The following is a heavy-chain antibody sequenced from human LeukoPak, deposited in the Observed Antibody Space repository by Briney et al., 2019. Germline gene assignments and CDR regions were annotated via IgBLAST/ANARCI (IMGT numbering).Heavy chain of an antibody. CDR3: ARSNWAQNAFDI. CDR2: ISSSSSYI. CDR1: GFTFSSYS. Sequence: GGSLRLSCAASGFTFSSYSMNWVRQAPGKGLEWVSSISSSSSYIYYADSVKGRFTISRDNAKNSLYLQMNSLRAEDTAVYYCARSNWAQNAFDIWGQGTMVTVSS. D-gene: IGHD7-27*01. V-gene: IGHV3-21*01. J-gene: IGHJ3*02.